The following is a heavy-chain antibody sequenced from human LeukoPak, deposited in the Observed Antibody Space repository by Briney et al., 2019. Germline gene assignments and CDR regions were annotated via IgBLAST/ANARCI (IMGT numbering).Heavy chain of an antibody. J-gene: IGHJ4*02. CDR2: IYSSGTT. CDR3: ARGDIVVVPAPFDY. V-gene: IGHV4-59*12. CDR1: GGSISGYY. D-gene: IGHD2-2*01. Sequence: SETLSLTCTVSGGSISGYYWSWIRQPPGKGLEWIGYIYSSGTTNYNPSLKSQITISLDTSKNQFSLKLSSVTAADTAVYYCARGDIVVVPAPFDYWGQGTLVTVSS.